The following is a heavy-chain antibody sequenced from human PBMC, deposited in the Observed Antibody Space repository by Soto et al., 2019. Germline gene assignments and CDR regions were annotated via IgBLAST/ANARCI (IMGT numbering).Heavy chain of an antibody. V-gene: IGHV3-48*01. Sequence: ELQLVESGGGLVQPGGSLRVSCAASGFIFRSYAFNWIRQAPGKGLEWVSYISVGSGSIFYADSVKGRFTISRDDGKNSLYLQMNTVRGEDTAVYYCVRADRWAFEIWGQGTMVTVSS. CDR1: GFIFRSYA. J-gene: IGHJ3*02. CDR2: ISVGSGSI. D-gene: IGHD3-22*01. CDR3: VRADRWAFEI.